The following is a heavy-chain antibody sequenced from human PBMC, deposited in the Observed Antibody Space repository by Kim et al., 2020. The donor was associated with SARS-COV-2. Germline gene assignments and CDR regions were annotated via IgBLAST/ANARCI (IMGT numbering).Heavy chain of an antibody. D-gene: IGHD3-22*01. V-gene: IGHV3-21*01. J-gene: IGHJ6*02. CDR3: SREFGYWGSDDGIDV. Sequence: GGSLRLSCAASGFSVSLYTLSWVRQAPGKGLEWVSSISSRSTYISYADSVKGRFTISRDNAKNSLFLQIDSLRADDAAVYFCSREFGYWGSDDGIDVWGQGTTVTVSS. CDR1: GFSVSLYT. CDR2: ISSRSTYI.